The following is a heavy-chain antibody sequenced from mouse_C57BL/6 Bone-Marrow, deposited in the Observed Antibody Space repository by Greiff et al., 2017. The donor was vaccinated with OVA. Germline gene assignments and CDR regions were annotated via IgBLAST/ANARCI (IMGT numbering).Heavy chain of an antibody. CDR3: ARSSYDYHYAMDY. Sequence: DVMLVESGGGLVQPGGSLSLSCAASGFTFTDYYMSWVRQPPGKALEWLGFIRNKANGFTTEYSVSVRGRFTISSDTSQSILYLQMDALRAEDSATYYCARSSYDYHYAMDYWGQGTSVTVSS. V-gene: IGHV7-3*01. CDR2: IRNKANGFTT. J-gene: IGHJ4*01. D-gene: IGHD2-4*01. CDR1: GFTFTDYY.